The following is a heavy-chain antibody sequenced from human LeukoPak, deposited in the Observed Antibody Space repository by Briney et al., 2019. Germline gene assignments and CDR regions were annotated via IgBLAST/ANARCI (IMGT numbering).Heavy chain of an antibody. CDR2: VNTVSSYI. V-gene: IGHV3-21*01. J-gene: IGHJ4*02. CDR3: ARLRRNSDRSDFFYYYDH. CDR1: GFTFSDYS. D-gene: IGHD3-22*01. Sequence: KPGGSLRLSCAASGFTFSDYSMNWVRQAPGKGLEWVASVNTVSSYIYYADSMRGRFAISRDNAKNSLFLQMNSLRAEDTAVCYCARLRRNSDRSDFFYYYDHWGQGTLVTVSS.